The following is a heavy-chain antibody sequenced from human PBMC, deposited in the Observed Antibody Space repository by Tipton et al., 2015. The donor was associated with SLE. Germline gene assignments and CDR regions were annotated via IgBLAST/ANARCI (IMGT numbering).Heavy chain of an antibody. CDR3: ATTGDSGSYHAFDY. CDR1: GGSISSYY. J-gene: IGHJ4*02. V-gene: IGHV4-59*08. Sequence: TLSLTCTVSGGSISSYYWSWIRQPPGKGLEWIGYIYYTGSTNYNPSLKSRVTTSVDPSKNQFSLKLSSMTAADTAVYYCATTGDSGSYHAFDYWGQGTLVTVSS. CDR2: IYYTGST. D-gene: IGHD1-26*01.